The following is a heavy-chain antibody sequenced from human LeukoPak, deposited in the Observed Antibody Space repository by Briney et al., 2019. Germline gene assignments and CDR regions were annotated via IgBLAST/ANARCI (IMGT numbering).Heavy chain of an antibody. Sequence: GGSLRLSCAASGFTFSDYYMSWLRQAPGKGLEWVSYISSSSSYTNYADSVKGRFTISRDNAKNSLYLQMNSLRAEDTAVYYCARGPWGYDSSGYVAFDIWGQGTMVTVSS. V-gene: IGHV3-11*03. CDR1: GFTFSDYY. CDR2: ISSSSSYT. CDR3: ARGPWGYDSSGYVAFDI. J-gene: IGHJ3*02. D-gene: IGHD3-22*01.